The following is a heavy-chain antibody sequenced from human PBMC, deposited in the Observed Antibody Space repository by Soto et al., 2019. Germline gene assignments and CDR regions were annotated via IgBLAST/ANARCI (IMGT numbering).Heavy chain of an antibody. J-gene: IGHJ4*02. CDR2: IIPIFGTA. D-gene: IGHD2-2*02. CDR3: ARRRHCSSTSCHINFDY. CDR1: GGTFSSYA. Sequence: SVKVSCKASGGTFSSYAISWVRQAPGQGLEWMGGIIPIFGTANYAQKFQGRVTITADESTSTAYMELSSLRSEDTAVYYCARRRHCSSTSCHINFDYWGQGTLVTVSS. V-gene: IGHV1-69*13.